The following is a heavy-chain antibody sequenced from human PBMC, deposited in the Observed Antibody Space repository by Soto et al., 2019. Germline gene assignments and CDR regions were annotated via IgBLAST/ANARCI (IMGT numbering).Heavy chain of an antibody. CDR2: ISSSSSYI. J-gene: IGHJ4*02. V-gene: IGHV3-21*01. D-gene: IGHD2-15*01. CDR1: GFTFSSYS. CDR3: AREQGYCSGGSCYSVVDY. Sequence: GSLRLSCAASGFTFSSYSMNWVRQAPGKGLEWVSSISSSSSYIYYADSVKGRFTISRDNAKNSLYLQMNSLRAEDTAVYYCAREQGYCSGGSCYSVVDYWGQGTLVTVSS.